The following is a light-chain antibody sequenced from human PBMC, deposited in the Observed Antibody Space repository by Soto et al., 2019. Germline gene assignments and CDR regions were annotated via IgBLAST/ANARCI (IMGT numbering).Light chain of an antibody. CDR2: DVS. V-gene: IGKV3-15*01. Sequence: EIVMTQSPVALSVSPGERATLSCRASQSVSSALAWYQQKPGQAPRLLVYDVSSRAAGIPARFSASGSETEFTLTLSSLQSEDFAVYYCQQYSNWPLTFGGGTKVEIK. J-gene: IGKJ4*01. CDR3: QQYSNWPLT. CDR1: QSVSSA.